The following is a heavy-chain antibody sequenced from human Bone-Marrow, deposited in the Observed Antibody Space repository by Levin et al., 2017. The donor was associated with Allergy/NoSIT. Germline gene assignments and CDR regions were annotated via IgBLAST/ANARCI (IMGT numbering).Heavy chain of an antibody. CDR3: RYGDYLPY. J-gene: IGHJ4*02. D-gene: IGHD4-17*01. V-gene: IGHV3-30-3*01. Sequence: GGSLRLSCAASGFTFSGYAMYWVRQAPGKGLEWVAFISYDGSNKYYADSVKGRFTISRDNSKNTLYLQMSGLRAEDTAVFYCRYGDYLPYWGQGTLVTVSS. CDR1: GFTFSGYA. CDR2: ISYDGSNK.